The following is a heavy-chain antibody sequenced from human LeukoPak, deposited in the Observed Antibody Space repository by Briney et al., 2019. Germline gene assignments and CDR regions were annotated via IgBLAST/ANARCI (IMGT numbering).Heavy chain of an antibody. D-gene: IGHD3-16*02. CDR1: GFTFSIYS. CDR3: ARVPAGVIGMKDAFDI. CDR2: ISSSSSTI. J-gene: IGHJ3*02. V-gene: IGHV3-48*04. Sequence: HPGGSLRLSCAASGFTFSIYSMNWVRQAPGKGLEWVSYISSSSSTIHYADSVKGRFTISRHNAKNSLYLQMNSLRAEDTAVYYCARVPAGVIGMKDAFDIWGQGTMVTVSS.